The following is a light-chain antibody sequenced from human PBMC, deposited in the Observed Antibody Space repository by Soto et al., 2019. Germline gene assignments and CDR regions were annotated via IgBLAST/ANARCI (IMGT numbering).Light chain of an antibody. CDR2: GES. V-gene: IGKV3-15*01. CDR1: QSVVSN. Sequence: EILMTQSPATLSVSPGERVTLSCRARQSVVSNLAWYQQKPGQVPRLLIYGESSRTSGIPTTFSGSGSGAEFTLTNSSLKSEDLAIYYCQQYSNWQFTFAQGTK. J-gene: IGKJ2*01. CDR3: QQYSNWQFT.